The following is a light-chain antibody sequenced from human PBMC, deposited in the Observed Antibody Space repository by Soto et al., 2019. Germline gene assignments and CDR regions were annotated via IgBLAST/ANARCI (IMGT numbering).Light chain of an antibody. V-gene: IGLV1-51*01. CDR1: SSNVGINY. CDR2: DTD. J-gene: IGLJ2*01. CDR3: VTWDNSLRVVV. Sequence: QAVVTQPPSVSAAPGQKVTISCSGSSSNVGINYVAWYQQLPGTAPRLLIYDTDKRPSGIPDRFSGSKSGTSATLGITGLQTGDEADYYCVTWDNSLRVVVFGGGTKLTVL.